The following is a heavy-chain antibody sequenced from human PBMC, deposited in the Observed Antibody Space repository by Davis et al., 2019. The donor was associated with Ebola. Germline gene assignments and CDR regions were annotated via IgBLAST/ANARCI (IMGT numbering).Heavy chain of an antibody. D-gene: IGHD3-10*01. V-gene: IGHV4-34*01. CDR2: INHSGST. J-gene: IGHJ4*02. CDR1: GGSFSGYY. Sequence: MPSETLSLTCAVYGGSFSGYYWSWIRQPPGKGLEWIGEINHSGSTNYNPSLKSRVTISVDTSKNQFSLKLSSVTAADTAVYYCARGRGFDPHLYYFDYWGQGTLVTVSS. CDR3: ARGRGFDPHLYYFDY.